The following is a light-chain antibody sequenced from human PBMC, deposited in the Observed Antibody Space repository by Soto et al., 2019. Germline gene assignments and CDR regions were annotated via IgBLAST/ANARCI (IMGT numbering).Light chain of an antibody. CDR2: GAS. J-gene: IGKJ1*01. CDR1: ESLNNSY. V-gene: IGKV3-20*01. CDR3: QQYSTSDRT. Sequence: EIVLTQSPGTLSLSPGERGTLSCRASESLNNSYLAWYQQKPGQAPRLLTYGASRRATGIPDRFSGGGSGTDFTLTISRLEPEDFAVYYGQQYSTSDRTCGQGTKVDLK.